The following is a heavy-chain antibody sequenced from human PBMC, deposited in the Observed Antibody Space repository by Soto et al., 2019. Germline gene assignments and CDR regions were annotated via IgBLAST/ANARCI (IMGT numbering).Heavy chain of an antibody. D-gene: IGHD6-13*01. CDR1: GFTVSSNY. J-gene: IGHJ4*02. CDR3: ARDHPYSRHFDY. V-gene: IGHV3-66*01. CDR2: IYSGGTT. Sequence: PGGSLRLSYAASGFTVSSNYMSWVRQAPGKGLEWVSVIYSGGTTYYADSVKGRFTISRDNSKNTLYLQMNSLRAEDTAVYYCARDHPYSRHFDYWGQGTLVTVSS.